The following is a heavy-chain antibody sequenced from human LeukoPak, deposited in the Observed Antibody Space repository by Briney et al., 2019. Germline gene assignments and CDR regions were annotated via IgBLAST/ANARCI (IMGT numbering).Heavy chain of an antibody. J-gene: IGHJ4*02. CDR1: GFTFGDYA. CDR3: TRVSLVAASVFFDY. Sequence: PGGSRSLACTASGFTFGDYAMSWVRQAPGKGLEWVSFIRSKAYGGTKEYAASVKGRFTISRDDTKSIAYLQMNSLKTDDTAVYYCTRVSLVAASVFFDYWGQGTLVTVSS. D-gene: IGHD2-15*01. V-gene: IGHV3-49*04. CDR2: IRSKAYGGTK.